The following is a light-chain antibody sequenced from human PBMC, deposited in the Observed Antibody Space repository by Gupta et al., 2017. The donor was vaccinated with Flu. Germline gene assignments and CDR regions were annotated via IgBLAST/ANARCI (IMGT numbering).Light chain of an antibody. CDR2: RVS. J-gene: IGKJ1*01. Sequence: VVMPQAPPSLPVTLGQPASISCRSSQGRVYSDGNTYLHWFQQWPGQSPRRLIYRVSYRDSGVPDRFSGRGSGTDGTMKISRVEAEDGGIDFGMQREHRPWACGQGTTVEIK. CDR3: MQREHRPWA. CDR1: QGRVYSDGNTY. V-gene: IGKV2-30*01.